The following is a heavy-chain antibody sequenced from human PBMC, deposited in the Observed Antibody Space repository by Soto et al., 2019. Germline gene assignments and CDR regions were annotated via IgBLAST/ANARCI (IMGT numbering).Heavy chain of an antibody. D-gene: IGHD3-16*01. CDR1: GGTFSSYT. Sequence: QVQLVQSGAEVKKPGSSVKVSCKASGGTFSSYTISWVRQAPGQGLEWMGRIIPILGIANYAQRFQGRVTITADNSTSTAYMELSSLRSEDTAVYYCAREDGYDGMDVWGQGTTVTVSS. V-gene: IGHV1-69*08. CDR2: IIPILGIA. J-gene: IGHJ6*02. CDR3: AREDGYDGMDV.